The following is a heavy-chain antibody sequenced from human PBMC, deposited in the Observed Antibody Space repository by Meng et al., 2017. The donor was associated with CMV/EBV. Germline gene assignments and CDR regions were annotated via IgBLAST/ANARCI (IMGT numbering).Heavy chain of an antibody. V-gene: IGHV1-24*01. Sequence: SVTVSRKVSGYTLPELFRHWVRQAPGKGLEWMGGFDPEDGETIYAQKFQGRVTMTEDTSTDTAYMELSSLRSEDTAVYYCATAAGSRAPGGAFDIWGQGTMVTVSS. D-gene: IGHD2-2*01. CDR2: FDPEDGET. J-gene: IGHJ3*02. CDR1: GYTLPELF. CDR3: ATAAGSRAPGGAFDI.